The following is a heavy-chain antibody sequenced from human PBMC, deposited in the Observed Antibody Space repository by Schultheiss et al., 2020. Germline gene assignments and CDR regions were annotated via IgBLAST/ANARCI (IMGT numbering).Heavy chain of an antibody. J-gene: IGHJ4*02. V-gene: IGHV1-18*04. D-gene: IGHD6-19*01. CDR3: ARDAVPVAGTGGDY. CDR2: ISAYNGNT. Sequence: ASVKVSCKASGYTFTGYYMHWVRQAPGQGLEWMGWISAYNGNTNYAQKLQGRVTITADESTSTAYMELSSLRSEDTAVYYCARDAVPVAGTGGDYWGQGTRV. CDR1: GYTFTGYY.